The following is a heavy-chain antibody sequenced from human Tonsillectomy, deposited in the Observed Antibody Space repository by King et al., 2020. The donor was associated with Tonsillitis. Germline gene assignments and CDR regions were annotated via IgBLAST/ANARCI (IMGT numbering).Heavy chain of an antibody. CDR3: AHQGDILSGYDY. CDR2: IYWNDDK. D-gene: IGHD3-9*01. CDR1: GFSLSTSGVG. J-gene: IGHJ4*02. Sequence: ITLKESGPTLVKPPQTLTLTCTFSGFSLSTSGVGVGWIRQPPGKALEWLALIYWNDDKRYSPSLKSRLTITKDTSKDQVVLTMTNMDPVDTATYYCAHQGDILSGYDYWGLGTLVTVSS. V-gene: IGHV2-5*01.